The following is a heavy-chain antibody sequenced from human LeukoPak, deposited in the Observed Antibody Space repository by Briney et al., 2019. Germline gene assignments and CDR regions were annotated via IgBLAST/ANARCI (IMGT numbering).Heavy chain of an antibody. CDR1: GFTFSNYW. CDR2: IKNDGSKK. CDR3: ASLNNDDY. V-gene: IGHV3-7*01. D-gene: IGHD1-1*01. Sequence: GGSLRLSCAASGFTFSNYWMSWVRQAPGKGLEWVANIKNDGSKKYYVDTVKGRFTISRDNAKNSLYLQMNSLRVEDTAVYYCASLNNDDYWGQGTLVTVPS. J-gene: IGHJ4*02.